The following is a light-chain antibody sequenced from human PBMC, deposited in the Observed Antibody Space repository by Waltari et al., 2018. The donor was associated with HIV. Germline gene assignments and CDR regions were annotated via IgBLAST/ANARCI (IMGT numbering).Light chain of an antibody. Sequence: EIVLMQSPCTLSLSPGERATLSCRASQSVSSSYLAWYQQKPGQAPRLLFYGASSRATGIPDRFSGSGSGTDFTLSISRLEPEDFAVYFCHQYGGSPRTFGQGTKLEIK. CDR1: QSVSSSY. CDR3: HQYGGSPRT. CDR2: GAS. J-gene: IGKJ2*01. V-gene: IGKV3-20*01.